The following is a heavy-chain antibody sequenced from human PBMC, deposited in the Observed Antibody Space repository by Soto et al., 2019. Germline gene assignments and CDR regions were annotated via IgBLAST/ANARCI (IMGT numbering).Heavy chain of an antibody. CDR1: GGSISSGGYY. D-gene: IGHD6-6*01. CDR2: IYYSGRT. V-gene: IGHV4-31*03. J-gene: IGHJ5*02. CDR3: ARGSFSSSSSWFDP. Sequence: SETLSLTCTVSGGSISSGGYYWNWIRQHPGKGLEWIGYIYYSGRTYYNPSLHSRVSIAVDTTENQFSLKLTSVTAADTSVYYCARGSFSSSSSWFDPWGRGTLVTVSS.